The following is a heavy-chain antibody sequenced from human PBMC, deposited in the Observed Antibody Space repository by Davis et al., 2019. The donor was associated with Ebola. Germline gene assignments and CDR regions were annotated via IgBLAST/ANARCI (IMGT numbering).Heavy chain of an antibody. V-gene: IGHV5-51*01. Sequence: PGGSLRLSCKGSGYSFTSYWIGWVRQMPGKGLEWMGIIYPGDSDTRYSPSFQGQVTISADKSISTAYLQWSSLKASDTAMYYCARHRTRYCSSTSCLTYGMDVWGQGTTVTVSS. CDR1: GYSFTSYW. D-gene: IGHD2-2*01. J-gene: IGHJ6*02. CDR3: ARHRTRYCSSTSCLTYGMDV. CDR2: IYPGDSDT.